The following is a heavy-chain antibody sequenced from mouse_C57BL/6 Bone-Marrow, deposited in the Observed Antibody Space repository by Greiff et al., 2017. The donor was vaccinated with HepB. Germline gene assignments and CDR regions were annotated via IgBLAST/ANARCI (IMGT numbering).Heavy chain of an antibody. CDR2: SRNKANDYTT. J-gene: IGHJ1*03. D-gene: IGHD2-5*01. V-gene: IGHV7-1*01. CDR1: GFTFSDFY. Sequence: EVKVVESGGGLVQSGRSLRLSCATSGFTFSDFYMEWVRQAPGKGLEWIAASRNKANDYTTEYSASVKGRFIVSRDTSQSILYLQMNALRAEDTAIYYCARDAVYSNCWYFDVWGTGTTVTVSS. CDR3: ARDAVYSNCWYFDV.